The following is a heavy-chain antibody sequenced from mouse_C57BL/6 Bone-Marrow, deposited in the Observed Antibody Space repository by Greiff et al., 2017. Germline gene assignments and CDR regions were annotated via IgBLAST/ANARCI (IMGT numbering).Heavy chain of an antibody. D-gene: IGHD2-1*01. J-gene: IGHJ2*01. CDR1: GFNIKDDY. V-gene: IGHV14-4*01. CDR2: IDPEIGDT. Sequence: EVQLQQSGAELVRPGASVKLSCTASGFNIKDDYIHWVKQRPEQGLEWIGWIDPEIGDTEYASKFQGKATITSDTSSNTAYLQLSSLTSEDTAVYYFSSFDGNHFDFRGQGTPLTGAS. CDR3: SSFDGNHFDF.